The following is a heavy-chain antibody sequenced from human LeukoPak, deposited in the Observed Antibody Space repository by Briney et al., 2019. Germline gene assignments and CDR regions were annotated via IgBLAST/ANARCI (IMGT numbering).Heavy chain of an antibody. Sequence: GGSLRLSCAASGFTFDDYGMSWVRQAPGKGLEWVSGINWNGGSTGYADSVKGRFTISRDNAKNSLYLQMNSLRAEDTALYYCARGRYYDSTPPEVYVDVWGKGTTVTVSS. D-gene: IGHD3-22*01. CDR1: GFTFDDYG. CDR3: ARGRYYDSTPPEVYVDV. V-gene: IGHV3-20*04. CDR2: INWNGGST. J-gene: IGHJ6*03.